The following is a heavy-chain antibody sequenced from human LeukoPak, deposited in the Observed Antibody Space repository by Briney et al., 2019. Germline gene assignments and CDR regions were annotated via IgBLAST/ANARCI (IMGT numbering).Heavy chain of an antibody. Sequence: GGSLRLSCAASGFTFSSYEMNWVRQAPGKGLEWVSYISSSDSTIYYADSVKGRFTISRDNAKNSLYLQMNSLRAEDTAVYYCARGHTAVTRHFDFWGQGTLVTVSS. J-gene: IGHJ4*02. CDR3: ARGHTAVTRHFDF. V-gene: IGHV3-48*03. CDR2: ISSSDSTI. D-gene: IGHD4-17*01. CDR1: GFTFSSYE.